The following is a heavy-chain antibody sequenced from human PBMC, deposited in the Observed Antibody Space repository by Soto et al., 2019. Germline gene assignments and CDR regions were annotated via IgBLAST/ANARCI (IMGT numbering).Heavy chain of an antibody. Sequence: QVQLQQWGAGLLKPSETLSLTCAVYGGSFSGYYWSWIRQPPGKGLEWIGEINHSGSTNYNPSLKSRVTISVDTSKNQFSLKLSSVTAADTAVYYCARGGVVVTAGQFDYWGQGTLVTVSS. V-gene: IGHV4-34*01. CDR1: GGSFSGYY. CDR2: INHSGST. J-gene: IGHJ4*02. CDR3: ARGGVVVTAGQFDY. D-gene: IGHD2-21*02.